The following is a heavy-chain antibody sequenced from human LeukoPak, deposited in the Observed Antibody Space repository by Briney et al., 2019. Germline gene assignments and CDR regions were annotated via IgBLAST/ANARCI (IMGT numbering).Heavy chain of an antibody. J-gene: IGHJ6*02. Sequence: GGSLRLSCAASGFTFSSYGMHWVRQAPGKGLEWVAVISYDGSNKYYADSVKGRFTISRDNSKNTLYLQMNSLRAEDTAVYYCAKSGYDILTGYYNNYGMDVWGQGTTVTVSS. V-gene: IGHV3-30*18. CDR2: ISYDGSNK. CDR3: AKSGYDILTGYYNNYGMDV. CDR1: GFTFSSYG. D-gene: IGHD3-9*01.